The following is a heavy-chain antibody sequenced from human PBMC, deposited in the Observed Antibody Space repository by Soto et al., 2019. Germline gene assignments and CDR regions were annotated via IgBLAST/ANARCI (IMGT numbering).Heavy chain of an antibody. J-gene: IGHJ4*02. D-gene: IGHD1-26*01. CDR1: GYSISSGYY. V-gene: IGHV4-38-2*02. CDR2: IYRSGST. CDR3: ARDLRVGATNYFDY. Sequence: SETLSLTCAVSGYSISSGYYWGWIRQPPGKGLEWIGSIYRSGSTYYNPSLKSRVTISVDTSKNQFSLKLSSVTAADTAVYYCARDLRVGATNYFDYWGQGTLVTVSS.